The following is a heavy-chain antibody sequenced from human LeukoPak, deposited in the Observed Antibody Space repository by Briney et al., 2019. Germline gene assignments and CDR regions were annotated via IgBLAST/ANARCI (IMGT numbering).Heavy chain of an antibody. Sequence: SQTLSLTCTVSGGSISSGDYYWSWIRQPPGKGLEWIGYIYYSGSTYYNPSLKSRVTISVDTSKNQFSLKLSSVTAADTAVYYCARGGPDILTGYYEDYWGQGTLVTVSS. CDR3: ARGGPDILTGYYEDY. D-gene: IGHD3-9*01. V-gene: IGHV4-30-4*01. CDR1: GGSISSGDYY. CDR2: IYYSGST. J-gene: IGHJ4*02.